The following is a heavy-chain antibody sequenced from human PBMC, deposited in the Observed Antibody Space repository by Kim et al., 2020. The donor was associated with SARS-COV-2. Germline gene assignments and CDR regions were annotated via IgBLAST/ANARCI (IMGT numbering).Heavy chain of an antibody. CDR3: ASLVPYYYDTDPDALDI. Sequence: SESLSLTCTVSGGSISSYYWSWIRQPPGKGLEWIGYIYYSGSTNYNPSLKSRVTISVDTSKNQFSLKLSSVTAADTAVYYCASLVPYYYDTDPDALDIWG. CDR1: GGSISSYY. D-gene: IGHD3-22*01. CDR2: IYYSGST. V-gene: IGHV4-59*08. J-gene: IGHJ3*02.